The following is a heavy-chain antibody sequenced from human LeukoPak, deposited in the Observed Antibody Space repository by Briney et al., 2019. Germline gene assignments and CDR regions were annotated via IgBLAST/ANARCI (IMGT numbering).Heavy chain of an antibody. CDR1: GYSFTSYW. J-gene: IGHJ4*02. D-gene: IGHD6-6*01. V-gene: IGHV5-51*01. CDR2: IYPGDSDT. Sequence: GESLEISCEGAGYSFTSYWIGWVRPMPGKGLEWMGIIYPGDSDTRYSPSFQGQGTISADTSISTAYLQWSSLKASDTAMYYCARCKSIAARPFDYWGQGTLVTVSS. CDR3: ARCKSIAARPFDY.